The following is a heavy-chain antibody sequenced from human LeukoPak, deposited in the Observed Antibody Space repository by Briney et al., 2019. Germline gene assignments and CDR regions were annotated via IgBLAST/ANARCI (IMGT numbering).Heavy chain of an antibody. CDR2: ISSSSSYI. Sequence: GGSLRLSCAASGFTFSSYSMNWVRQAPGKGLEWVSSISSSSSYIYYADSVKGRFTISRDNAKNSLCLQMNSLRAEDTAVYYCARGGGNSGAYWGQGTLVTVSS. V-gene: IGHV3-21*01. CDR1: GFTFSSYS. J-gene: IGHJ4*02. D-gene: IGHD4-23*01. CDR3: ARGGGNSGAY.